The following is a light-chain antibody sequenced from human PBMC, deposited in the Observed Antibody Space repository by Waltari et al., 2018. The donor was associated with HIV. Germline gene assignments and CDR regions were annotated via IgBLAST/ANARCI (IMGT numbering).Light chain of an antibody. V-gene: IGLV2-8*01. CDR2: EVN. CDR3: NSYGGNINFT. J-gene: IGLJ2*01. CDR1: SIYRADYNY. Sequence: SALTQPPPPSGSPGQSVPIAGTGISIYRADYNYVCWYQQHPCNAPELIVYEVNKRPSGVPDRCSGPKSGNTASLTVSGLQADDEAEYYRNSYGGNINFTFGGGTKLTVL.